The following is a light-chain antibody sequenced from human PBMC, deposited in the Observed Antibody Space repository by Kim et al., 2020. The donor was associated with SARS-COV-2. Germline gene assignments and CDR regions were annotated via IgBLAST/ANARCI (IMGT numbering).Light chain of an antibody. V-gene: IGKV1-5*01. CDR1: QGISGW. CDR3: QQYSSYSWT. J-gene: IGKJ1*01. CDR2: DAS. Sequence: IQLTQSPTTLSASIGDRVTITCRASQGISGWLAWYQQQPGQAPKLLMFDASTLGNGVPSRFSGSGSGTEFTFTISSLQPDDFATYYCQQYSSYSWTFGQGTRVDIK.